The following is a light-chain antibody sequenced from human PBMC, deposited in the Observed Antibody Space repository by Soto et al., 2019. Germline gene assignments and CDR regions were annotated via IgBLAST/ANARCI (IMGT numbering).Light chain of an antibody. Sequence: DIQMTQSPSSLSASVGDRVTITCQASQDISNYLNWYQQKPGKAPKLLIYDASNLETGVPSRFSGSGSGTDFTFTISSLQPEDIATYYCLQYDNLPFTFGPGTKVDIK. CDR3: LQYDNLPFT. CDR2: DAS. V-gene: IGKV1-33*01. CDR1: QDISNY. J-gene: IGKJ3*01.